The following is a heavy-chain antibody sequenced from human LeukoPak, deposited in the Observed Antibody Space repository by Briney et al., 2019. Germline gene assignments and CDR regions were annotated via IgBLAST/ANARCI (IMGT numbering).Heavy chain of an antibody. CDR2: INPSGGST. V-gene: IGHV1-46*01. CDR1: GYTFTSYY. J-gene: IGHJ4*02. CDR3: ATDFTYDILTGYTDY. D-gene: IGHD3-9*01. Sequence: GASVKVSCKASGYTFTSYYMHWVRQAPGQGLEWMGIINPSGGSTSYAQKFQGRVTMTRDTSTSTVYMELSSLRSEDTAVYYCATDFTYDILTGYTDYWGQGTLVTVSS.